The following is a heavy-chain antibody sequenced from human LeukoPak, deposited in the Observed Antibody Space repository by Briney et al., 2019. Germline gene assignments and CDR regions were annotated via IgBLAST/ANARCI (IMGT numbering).Heavy chain of an antibody. J-gene: IGHJ4*02. CDR3: ARAYSPSGYDSRYEAIDY. D-gene: IGHD3-22*01. Sequence: GGSLRLSCAASGFTFNSHAVHWVRQAPGKGLEWVAVISFDGSKRYYAESVQGRITISRDNSKKTLYLQLNSLRTEDTALYYCARAYSPSGYDSRYEAIDYWGQGTLVTVSS. V-gene: IGHV3-30*04. CDR1: GFTFNSHA. CDR2: ISFDGSKR.